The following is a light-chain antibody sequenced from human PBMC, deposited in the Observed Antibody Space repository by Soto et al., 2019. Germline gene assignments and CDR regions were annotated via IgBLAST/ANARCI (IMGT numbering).Light chain of an antibody. V-gene: IGKV3-20*01. CDR3: QQYGSSPYS. Sequence: EIVLTQSPGTLSLSPGERATLSCRASQSVRSNYLAWYQQKPGQAPRLLIYGASSRATGVPDRFSGSGSGTDFTLTINRLEPEDFAVYSCQQYGSSPYSFGRGTKLEIK. J-gene: IGKJ2*01. CDR2: GAS. CDR1: QSVRSNY.